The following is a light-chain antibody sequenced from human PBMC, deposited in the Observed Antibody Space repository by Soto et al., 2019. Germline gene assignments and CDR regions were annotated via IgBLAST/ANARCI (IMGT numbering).Light chain of an antibody. CDR1: SSDVGGYNY. CDR2: HVS. J-gene: IGLJ1*01. CDR3: YSYTTSSPYV. Sequence: QSALTQPASVSGSPGQSITISCTGTSSDVGGYNYVSWYQQHPAKVPKLMIYHVSNRPSGVSDRFSGSKSGNTASLTISGLQAEDEGDYYCYSYTTSSPYVFGTGTKATVL. V-gene: IGLV2-14*01.